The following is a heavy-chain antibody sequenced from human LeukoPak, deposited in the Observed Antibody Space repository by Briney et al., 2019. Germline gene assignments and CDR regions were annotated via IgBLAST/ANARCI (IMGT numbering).Heavy chain of an antibody. D-gene: IGHD4-17*01. Sequence: GGSLRLSCAASGFTFSSFAMSWVRQAPGKGLEWVSAISGRGDTTYYADSVKGRFTISRDNSKNTLYVQMNSLRAEDTAVYYCAKNCRGLPDEPFDYWGQGTLVTVSS. CDR1: GFTFSSFA. CDR3: AKNCRGLPDEPFDY. CDR2: ISGRGDTT. J-gene: IGHJ4*02. V-gene: IGHV3-23*01.